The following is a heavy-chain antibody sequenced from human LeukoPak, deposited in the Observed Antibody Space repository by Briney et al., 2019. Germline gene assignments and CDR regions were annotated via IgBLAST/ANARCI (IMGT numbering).Heavy chain of an antibody. J-gene: IGHJ6*02. CDR1: GFTFDDYA. CDR2: ISWNSGSI. V-gene: IGHV3-9*01. Sequence: PGRSLRLSSAASGFTFDDYAMHWVRHAPGKGLEWVSGISWNSGSIVYADSVKGRFTISRDKGKNSLYLQMNSLRAEDTALYYCAKGFPPFDELYYYYGMDVWGQGTTVTVSS. D-gene: IGHD1-7*01. CDR3: AKGFPPFDELYYYYGMDV.